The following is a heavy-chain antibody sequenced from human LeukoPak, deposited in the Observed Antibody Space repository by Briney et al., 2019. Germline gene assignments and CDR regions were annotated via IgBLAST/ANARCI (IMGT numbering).Heavy chain of an antibody. Sequence: GGSLRLSCAASGFTFSSYSMNWVRQAPGKGLEWGSSISSSSSYIYYADSVKGRFTISRDNAKNSLYLQMNSLRAEDTAVYYCARDAAPRYSSSPSNFDYWGQGTLVTVSS. V-gene: IGHV3-21*01. CDR1: GFTFSSYS. D-gene: IGHD6-6*01. CDR3: ARDAAPRYSSSPSNFDY. CDR2: ISSSSSYI. J-gene: IGHJ4*02.